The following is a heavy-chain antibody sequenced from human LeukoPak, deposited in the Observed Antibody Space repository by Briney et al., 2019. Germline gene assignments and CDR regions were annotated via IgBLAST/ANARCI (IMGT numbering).Heavy chain of an antibody. CDR1: GFTFSDYA. D-gene: IGHD3-16*01. CDR2: ISGSSSFI. Sequence: GGSLRLSCAASGFTFSDYAMTWVRQAPGKGLEWVSSISGSSSFIYYTYSVQGRFTVSRDNAENSLFLQMDSLKAEDTAVYCCARLPQSFVGASPFDFWGQGTLVTVSS. V-gene: IGHV3-21*01. J-gene: IGHJ4*02. CDR3: ARLPQSFVGASPFDF.